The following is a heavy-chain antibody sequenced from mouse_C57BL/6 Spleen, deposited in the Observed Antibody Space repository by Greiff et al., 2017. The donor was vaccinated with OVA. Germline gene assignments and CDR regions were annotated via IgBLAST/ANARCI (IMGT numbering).Heavy chain of an antibody. Sequence: EVKVVESGGDLVKPGGSLKLSCAASGFTFSSYGMSWVRQTPDKRLEWVATISSGGSYTYYPDSVKGRFTISRDNAKNTLYLQMSSLKSEDTAMYYCARQEGVLRGDAMDYWGQGTSVTVSS. CDR3: ARQEGVLRGDAMDY. V-gene: IGHV5-6*01. D-gene: IGHD1-1*01. CDR1: GFTFSSYG. J-gene: IGHJ4*01. CDR2: ISSGGSYT.